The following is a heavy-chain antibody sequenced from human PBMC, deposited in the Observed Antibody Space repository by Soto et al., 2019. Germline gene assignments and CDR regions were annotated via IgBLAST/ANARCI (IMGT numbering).Heavy chain of an antibody. CDR3: ARDLGSEQWFFDN. CDR2: IHNSGST. Sequence: QVQLQESGPGLVKPSQTLSLTCPVSGASVSCDGSYCSWIRQHPGKGLEFIGYIHNSGSTYSNPSLENRVAMSIDTSKNQFSLRLSSVTAADSAVDFCARDLGSEQWFFDNWGQGILVTVSS. CDR1: GASVSCDGSY. V-gene: IGHV4-31*03. J-gene: IGHJ4*02. D-gene: IGHD6-19*01.